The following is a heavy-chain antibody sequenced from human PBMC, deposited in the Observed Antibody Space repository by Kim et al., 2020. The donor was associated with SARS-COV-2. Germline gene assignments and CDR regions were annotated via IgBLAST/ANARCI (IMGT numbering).Heavy chain of an antibody. Sequence: GGSLRLSCAASGFTFSSYWMHWVRQAPGKGLVWVSRINSDGSSTSYADSVKGRFTISRDNAKNTLYLQMNSLRAEDTAVYYCARVPFRYDSSGYSGNWGQGTLVTVSS. CDR2: INSDGSST. J-gene: IGHJ4*02. V-gene: IGHV3-74*01. CDR3: ARVPFRYDSSGYSGN. D-gene: IGHD3-22*01. CDR1: GFTFSSYW.